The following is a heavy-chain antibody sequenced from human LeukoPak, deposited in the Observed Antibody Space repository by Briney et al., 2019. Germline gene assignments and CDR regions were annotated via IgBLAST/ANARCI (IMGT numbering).Heavy chain of an antibody. CDR2: IYYTGTT. V-gene: IGHV4-59*01. Sequence: PSETLSLTCTVSGGSISNYYWSWIRQPPGKALEWIGYIYYTGTTKYNPSLTSRATISLDTSKNQFSLKLTSVTAADTALFFCARGYDIDVWGQGTTVTVSS. CDR3: ARGYDIDV. CDR1: GGSISNYY. J-gene: IGHJ6*02.